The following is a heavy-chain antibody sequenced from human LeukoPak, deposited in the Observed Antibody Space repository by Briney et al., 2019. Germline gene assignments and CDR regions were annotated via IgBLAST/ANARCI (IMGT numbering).Heavy chain of an antibody. V-gene: IGHV4-4*02. CDR3: ARETAMVRGVNAFYYHMDV. CDR2: IYHSGST. D-gene: IGHD3-10*01. Sequence: SGTLSLTCAVSGGSISSSNWWSWVRQPPGKGLEWIGEIYHSGSTNYNPSLKSRVTISVDTSKTQFSLNMTSVTAADTAVYYCARETAMVRGVNAFYYHMDVWGKGTTVTVSS. J-gene: IGHJ6*03. CDR1: GGSISSSNW.